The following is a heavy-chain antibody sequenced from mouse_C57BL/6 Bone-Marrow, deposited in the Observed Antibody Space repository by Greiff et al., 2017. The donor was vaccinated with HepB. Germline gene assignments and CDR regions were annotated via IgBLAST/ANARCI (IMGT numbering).Heavy chain of an antibody. CDR2: IYPGNSDT. CDR1: GFTFTSYW. Sequence: EVQRVESGTVLARPGASVKMSCKTSGFTFTSYWMHWVKQRPGQGLEWIGAIYPGNSDTSYNQKFKGKAKLTAVTSASTAYMELSSLTNEDSAVYYCTRRTTVVDWYFDVWGTGTTVTVSS. CDR3: TRRTTVVDWYFDV. J-gene: IGHJ1*03. D-gene: IGHD1-1*01. V-gene: IGHV1-5*01.